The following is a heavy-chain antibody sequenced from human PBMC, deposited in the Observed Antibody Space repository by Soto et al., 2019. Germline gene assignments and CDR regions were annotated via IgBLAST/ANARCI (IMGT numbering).Heavy chain of an antibody. CDR2: INHSGST. Sequence: SETLSLTCAVYGGSFSGYYWSWIRQPPGKGLEWIGEINHSGSTNYNPSLKSRVTISVDTSKNQFSLKLSPVTAADTAVYYCARRFYDILTGPARAAYDAFDIWGQGTMVTVSS. CDR1: GGSFSGYY. J-gene: IGHJ3*02. CDR3: ARRFYDILTGPARAAYDAFDI. D-gene: IGHD3-9*01. V-gene: IGHV4-34*01.